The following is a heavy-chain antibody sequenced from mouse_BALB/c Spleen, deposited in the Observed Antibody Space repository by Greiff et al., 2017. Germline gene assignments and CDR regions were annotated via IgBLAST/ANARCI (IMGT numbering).Heavy chain of an antibody. V-gene: IGHV3-5*02. D-gene: IGHD1-1*01. CDR2: IYYSGTI. J-gene: IGHJ1*01. CDR1: GISITTGNYR. CDR3: ARDKYYGSSGWYFDV. Sequence: EVHLVESGPGLVKPSQTVSLTCTVTGISITTGNYRWSWIRQFPGNKLEWIGYIYYSGTITYNPSLTSRTTITRDTSKNQFFLEMNSLTAEDTATYYGARDKYYGSSGWYFDVWGAGTTVTVSS.